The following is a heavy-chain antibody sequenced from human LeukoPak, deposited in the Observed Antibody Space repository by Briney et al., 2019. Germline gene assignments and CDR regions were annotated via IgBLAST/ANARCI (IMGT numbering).Heavy chain of an antibody. CDR1: GLTVSSNC. J-gene: IGHJ4*02. V-gene: IGHV3-53*01. CDR2: IYSGGST. D-gene: IGHD2-21*02. CDR3: ARFEGDPGR. Sequence: GGSLRLSCAASGLTVSSNCMSWVRQAPGKGLEWVSFIYSGGSTYYTDSVKGRFTISRDNSKNTLYLQMNSLRAEDTAVYYCARFEGDPGRWGQGTLVTVSS.